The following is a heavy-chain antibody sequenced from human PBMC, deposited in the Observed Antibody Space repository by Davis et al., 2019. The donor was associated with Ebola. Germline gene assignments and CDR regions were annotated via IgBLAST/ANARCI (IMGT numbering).Heavy chain of an antibody. CDR1: GGTFSSYA. Sequence: AASVKVSCKASGGTFSSYAISWVRQAPGQGLEWMGGIIPIFGTANYAQKFQGRVTITADTSASTAYMELSSLRSEDTAVYYCARDFLRGEDYWGQGTLVTVSS. CDR3: ARDFLRGEDY. J-gene: IGHJ4*02. V-gene: IGHV1-69*06. CDR2: IIPIFGTA. D-gene: IGHD3-10*01.